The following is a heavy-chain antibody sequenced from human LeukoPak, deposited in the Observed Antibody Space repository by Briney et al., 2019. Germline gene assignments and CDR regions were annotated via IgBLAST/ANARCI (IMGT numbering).Heavy chain of an antibody. Sequence: GGSLRLSCAASGFTVSSHYMSWVRQAPGKGLEWVSAIYSGDSTHYADSVKGRFTISRDTSQNTLYLQMNGLRAEDTAVYYCARERPADYWGQGTLVTVSS. CDR3: ARERPADY. CDR1: GFTVSSHY. D-gene: IGHD1-1*01. V-gene: IGHV3-66*01. CDR2: IYSGDST. J-gene: IGHJ4*02.